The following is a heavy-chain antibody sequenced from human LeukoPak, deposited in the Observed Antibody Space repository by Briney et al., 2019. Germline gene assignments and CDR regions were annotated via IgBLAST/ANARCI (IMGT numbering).Heavy chain of an antibody. D-gene: IGHD1-26*01. V-gene: IGHV3-21*01. CDR1: GFTLSSSA. Sequence: GGSLRLSCAACGFTLSSSAMKWVRQARGKGVEWVSSINNVGSHIYYAGSVKGRFTISRDNTNNSLYLQLNSLRAEDTAVYYCSRDPTYYLRYGYFDYWGQGALVTVSS. J-gene: IGHJ4*02. CDR2: INNVGSHI. CDR3: SRDPTYYLRYGYFDY.